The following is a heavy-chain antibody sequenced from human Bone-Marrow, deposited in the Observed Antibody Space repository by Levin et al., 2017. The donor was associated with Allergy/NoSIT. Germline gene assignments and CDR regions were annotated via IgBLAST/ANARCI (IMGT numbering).Heavy chain of an antibody. J-gene: IGHJ4*02. CDR1: GFTFSSVG. D-gene: IGHD4-23*01. CDR3: ASVAGNERDGWGFDY. V-gene: IGHV3-33*01. CDR2: IWNDGSNK. Sequence: GGSLRLSCAASGFTFSSVGMHWVRQSPGKGLEWVAVIWNDGSNKYYADSVKGRFTISRDNSKNTLYLQMNSLRSEDTAVYYCASVAGNERDGWGFDYWGQGTLVTVSS.